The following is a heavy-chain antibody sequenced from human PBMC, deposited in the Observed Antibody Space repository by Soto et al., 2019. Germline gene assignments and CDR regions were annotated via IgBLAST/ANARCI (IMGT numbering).Heavy chain of an antibody. J-gene: IGHJ4*02. CDR1: GGSINNAVDT. Sequence: QVQLQESGPGLVKLSQTLSLTCTVSGGSINNAVDTCTWFRQPPGQGLEYIGYITYSGNTFYKSSLKSRIKMSVDTSKNQFSLRLTSVTAADKDVYYCARDRPHLQENTGRIDYCGQGMLVTVSS. D-gene: IGHD2-8*02. CDR2: ITYSGNT. V-gene: IGHV4-30-4*01. CDR3: ARDRPHLQENTGRIDY.